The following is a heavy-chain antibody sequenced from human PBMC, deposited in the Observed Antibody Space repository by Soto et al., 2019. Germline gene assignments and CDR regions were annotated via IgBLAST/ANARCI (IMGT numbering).Heavy chain of an antibody. Sequence: SETLSLTCAVYGGSFSCYYWSWIRQPPGQGLEWIGEINHSGSTNYNPSLKSRVTISVDTSKNQFSLKLSSVTAADTDVYYCARGSLVDGKHWTTWGYYYGMDVWGQGTTVT. V-gene: IGHV4-34*01. CDR3: ARGSLVDGKHWTTWGYYYGMDV. CDR2: INHSGST. CDR1: GGSFSCYY. J-gene: IGHJ6*02. D-gene: IGHD6-19*01.